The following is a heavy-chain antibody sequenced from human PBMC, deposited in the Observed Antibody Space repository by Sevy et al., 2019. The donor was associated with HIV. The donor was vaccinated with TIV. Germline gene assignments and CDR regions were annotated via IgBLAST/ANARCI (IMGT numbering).Heavy chain of an antibody. CDR2: ISYDGSNK. CDR1: GFTFSSYA. CDR3: ARSRDVWGSYRNDAFDI. J-gene: IGHJ3*02. V-gene: IGHV3-30-3*01. D-gene: IGHD3-16*02. Sequence: GGSLRLSCAASGFTFSSYAMHWVRQAPGKGLEWAAVISYDGSNKYYADSVKGRFTISRDNSKNTLYLQMNSLRAEDTAVYYCARSRDVWGSYRNDAFDIWGQGTMVTVSS.